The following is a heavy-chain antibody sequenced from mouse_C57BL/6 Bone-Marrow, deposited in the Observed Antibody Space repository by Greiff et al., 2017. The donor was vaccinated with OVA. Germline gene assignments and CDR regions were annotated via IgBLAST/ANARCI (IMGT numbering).Heavy chain of an antibody. CDR1: GYSITSGYY. Sequence: ESGPGLVKPSQSLSLTCSVPGYSITSGYYWNWIRQFPGNKLEWMGYISYDGSNNYNPSLKNRISITRDTSKNQFFLKLNSVTTEDTATYYCAVRTTVGQGMDYWGQGTSVTVSS. J-gene: IGHJ4*01. V-gene: IGHV3-6*01. CDR2: ISYDGSN. D-gene: IGHD1-1*01. CDR3: AVRTTVGQGMDY.